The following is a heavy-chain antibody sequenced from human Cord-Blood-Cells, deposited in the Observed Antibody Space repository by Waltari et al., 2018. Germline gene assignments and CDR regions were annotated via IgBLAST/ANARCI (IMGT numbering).Heavy chain of an antibody. CDR3: ARQGMRAFDI. V-gene: IGHV4-39*01. Sequence: QLQLQESGPGLVKPSETLSLTCTVSGGSISSSSYYWGWIRPPPGKGLEWIGSIYYSGSTYYNPSLKSRVTISVDTSKNQFSLKLSSVTAADTAVYYCARQGMRAFDIWGQGTMVTVSS. D-gene: IGHD3-10*01. CDR2: IYYSGST. CDR1: GGSISSSSYY. J-gene: IGHJ3*02.